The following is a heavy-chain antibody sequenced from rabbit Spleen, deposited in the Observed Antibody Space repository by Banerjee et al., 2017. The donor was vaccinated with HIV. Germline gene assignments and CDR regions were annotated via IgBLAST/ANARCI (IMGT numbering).Heavy chain of an antibody. CDR2: IWTTTGYT. D-gene: IGHD1-1*01. CDR1: GFDFSSCG. V-gene: IGHV1S40*01. Sequence: QSLEESGGGLVKPGGTLTLTCKASGFDFSSCGVSWVRQAPGKGLEWIGCIWTTTGYTHYASWAKGRFTISKTSSTTVTLQMTSLTAADTATYFCARDPNYASGHYIYNFWGPGTLVTVS. CDR3: ARDPNYASGHYIYNF. J-gene: IGHJ6*01.